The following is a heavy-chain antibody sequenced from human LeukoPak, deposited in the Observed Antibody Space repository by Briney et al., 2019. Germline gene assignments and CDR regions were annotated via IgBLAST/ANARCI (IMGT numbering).Heavy chain of an antibody. CDR2: ISSSGSTI. V-gene: IGHV3-48*03. D-gene: IGHD3-22*01. J-gene: IGHJ2*01. Sequence: GGSLRLSCAASGFTFSSYEMNWVRQAPGKGLEWVSYISSSGSTIYYADSVKGRFTISRDNAKNSLYLQMNNLRAEDTAVYYCARDSYYDSSGYSNYWYFDLWGRGTLVTVSS. CDR1: GFTFSSYE. CDR3: ARDSYYDSSGYSNYWYFDL.